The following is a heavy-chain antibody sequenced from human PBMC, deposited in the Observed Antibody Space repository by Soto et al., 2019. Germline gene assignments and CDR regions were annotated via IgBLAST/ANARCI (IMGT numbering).Heavy chain of an antibody. V-gene: IGHV1-2*04. CDR2: INPNSGGT. D-gene: IGHD3-10*01. Sequence: SVKVSCKASGYTFTGYYMHWVRQAPGQGLEWMGWINPNSGGTNYAQKFQGWVTMTRDTSISTAYMELSRLRSDDTAVYYCARGPQRGGSGAFDIWGQGTMVTVSS. CDR3: ARGPQRGGSGAFDI. J-gene: IGHJ3*02. CDR1: GYTFTGYY.